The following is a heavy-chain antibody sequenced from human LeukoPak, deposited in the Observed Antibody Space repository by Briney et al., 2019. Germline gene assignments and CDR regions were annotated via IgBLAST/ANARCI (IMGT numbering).Heavy chain of an antibody. CDR2: IIPIFGTA. CDR1: GGTFSSYA. V-gene: IGHV1-69*13. J-gene: IGHJ5*02. Sequence: SVKVSXKASGGTFSSYAISWVRQAPGQGLEWMGGIIPIFGTANYAQKFQGRVTITADESTSTAYMELSSLRSEDTAVYYCARDRGGYSNYDWFDPWGQGTLVTVSS. D-gene: IGHD4-11*01. CDR3: ARDRGGYSNYDWFDP.